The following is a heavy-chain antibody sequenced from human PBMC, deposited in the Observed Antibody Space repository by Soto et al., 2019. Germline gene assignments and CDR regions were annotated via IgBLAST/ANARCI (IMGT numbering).Heavy chain of an antibody. Sequence: GASVKVSCKASGYTFTSYGISWVRQAPGQGLEWMGWISAYNGNTNYAQKLQGRVTMTTDTSTSTAYMELRSLRSDDTAVYYCARDRTAMASLYYYYYYGMDVWGQGTTVTVSS. CDR1: GYTFTSYG. CDR3: ARDRTAMASLYYYYYYGMDV. D-gene: IGHD5-18*01. CDR2: ISAYNGNT. V-gene: IGHV1-18*01. J-gene: IGHJ6*02.